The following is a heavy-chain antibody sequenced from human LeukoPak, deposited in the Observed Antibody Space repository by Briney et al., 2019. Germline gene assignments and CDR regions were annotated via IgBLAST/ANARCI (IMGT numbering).Heavy chain of an antibody. V-gene: IGHV3-48*02. CDR3: ARVGWGRYGVEFDY. CDR2: ISSSSSIL. Sequence: VGSLRLSCAASGVTLSSYGMNWVRQAPGKGLEWVSYISSSSSILYYADSVKGRFTISRDNAKNSLYLKLNSLRDEDTAVYYCARVGWGRYGVEFDYWGQGTLVTVSS. CDR1: GVTLSSYG. D-gene: IGHD3-16*01. J-gene: IGHJ4*02.